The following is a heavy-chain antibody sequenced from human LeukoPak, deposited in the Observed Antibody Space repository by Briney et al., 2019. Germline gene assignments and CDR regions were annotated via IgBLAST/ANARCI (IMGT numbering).Heavy chain of an antibody. D-gene: IGHD3-10*01. V-gene: IGHV3-30*02. CDR1: GFTFSGSG. CDR3: ARAGYYGSGIYYPFDY. CDR2: IWYDGSNK. J-gene: IGHJ4*02. Sequence: GGSLSLSCAVSGFTFSGSGMLWVREAPGRGLEGVALIWYDGSNKYYADSVKGRFTISRDNSKNTLYLQMNSLRVKDRAVYYCARAGYYGSGIYYPFDYGAQGTLVTVSS.